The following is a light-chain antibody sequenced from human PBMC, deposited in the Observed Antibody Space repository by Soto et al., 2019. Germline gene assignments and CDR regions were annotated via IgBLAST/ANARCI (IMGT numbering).Light chain of an antibody. CDR1: SSDVGSRNL. Sequence: QSVLTQPASVSGSPGQSITISCTGNSSDVGSRNLVSWYQQYPGKAPKVIIFEASKRPSGVSNRFSGSKSGNTASLTISGLQAEDEADYYCCSNAAGSTYVFGSGTKLTVL. J-gene: IGLJ1*01. V-gene: IGLV2-23*01. CDR2: EAS. CDR3: CSNAAGSTYV.